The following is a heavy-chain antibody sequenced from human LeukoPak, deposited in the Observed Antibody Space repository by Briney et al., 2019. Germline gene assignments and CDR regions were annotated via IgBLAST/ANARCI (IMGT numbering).Heavy chain of an antibody. D-gene: IGHD2-2*01. CDR1: GFTFSSYA. CDR3: AKDREYQLLPGNWFDP. Sequence: GGSLRLSCAASGFTFSSYAMSWVRQAPGKGLEWVSAIGGSGGSTYYADSVKGRFTISRDNSKNTLYLQMNSLRAEDTAVYYCAKDREYQLLPGNWFDPWGREPWSPSPQ. J-gene: IGHJ5*02. V-gene: IGHV3-23*01. CDR2: IGGSGGST.